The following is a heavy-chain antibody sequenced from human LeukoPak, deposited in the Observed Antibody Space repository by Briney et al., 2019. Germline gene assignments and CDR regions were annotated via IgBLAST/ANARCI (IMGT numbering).Heavy chain of an antibody. Sequence: GGSLSLSWAASGFTFSSYGMHWARQAPGKGLEGVAVIPYDGSNKYYADSVKGRFTISRDNSKNTLYLQMNSLRAEDTAVYYCAKEGLGYCSGGSCPTFFDYWGQGTLVTVSS. CDR1: GFTFSSYG. CDR2: IPYDGSNK. J-gene: IGHJ4*02. CDR3: AKEGLGYCSGGSCPTFFDY. V-gene: IGHV3-30*18. D-gene: IGHD2-15*01.